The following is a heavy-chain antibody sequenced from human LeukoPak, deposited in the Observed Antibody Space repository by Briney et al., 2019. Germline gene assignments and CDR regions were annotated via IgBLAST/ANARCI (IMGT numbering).Heavy chain of an antibody. CDR2: ISDSGSSE. CDR1: GISLSNHD. J-gene: IGHJ5*02. Sequence: PGGSLRLSCAASGISLSNHDMSWVRQAPGKGLEWISAISDSGSSEYYADSVKGRFTISRDNSNNTLYLQMNSLRAEDTAVYYCARDALIMMVVGTLFDPWGQGTLVTVSS. D-gene: IGHD3-22*01. V-gene: IGHV3-23*01. CDR3: ARDALIMMVVGTLFDP.